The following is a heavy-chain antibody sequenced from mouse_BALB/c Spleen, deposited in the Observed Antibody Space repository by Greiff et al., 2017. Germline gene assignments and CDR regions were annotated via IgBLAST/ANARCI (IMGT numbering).Heavy chain of an antibody. Sequence: VQLKESGPGLVKPSQSLSLTCTVTGYSITSDYAWNWIRQFPGNKLEWMGYISYSGSTSYNPSLKSRISITRDTSKNQFFLQLNSVTTEDTATYYCAREFITTAPYYFDYWGQGTTRTVSS. J-gene: IGHJ2*01. CDR3: AREFITTAPYYFDY. D-gene: IGHD1-2*01. V-gene: IGHV3-2*02. CDR2: ISYSGST. CDR1: GYSITSDYA.